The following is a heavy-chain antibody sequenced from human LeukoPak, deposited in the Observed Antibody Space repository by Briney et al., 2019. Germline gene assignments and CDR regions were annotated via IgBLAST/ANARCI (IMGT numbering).Heavy chain of an antibody. CDR2: ISGSGGST. V-gene: IGHV3-23*01. CDR1: GFTFSSYA. Sequence: GGSLRLSCAASGFTFSSYAMSWVRQAPGKGLEWVSAISGSGGSTYYADSVKGRFTISRDNSKNTLYLQMNSLRAGDTAVYYCTKDQQGYGDYSDYWGQGTLVTVSS. J-gene: IGHJ4*02. CDR3: TKDQQGYGDYSDY. D-gene: IGHD4-17*01.